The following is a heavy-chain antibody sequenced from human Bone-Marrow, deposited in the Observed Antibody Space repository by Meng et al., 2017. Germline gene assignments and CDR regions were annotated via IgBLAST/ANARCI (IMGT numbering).Heavy chain of an antibody. CDR1: GFTFSDHY. CDR3: ASSRSGSTSWDIDYYYYYGMDV. V-gene: IGHV3-72*01. CDR2: TRNKANSYTT. D-gene: IGHD2-2*01. Sequence: GESLKISCAASGFTFSDHYMDWVRQAPGKGLEWVGRTRNKANSYTTEYAASVKGRFTISRDDSKNSLYLQMNSLKTEDTAVYYCASSRSGSTSWDIDYYYYYGMDVWGQGTTVTVSS. J-gene: IGHJ6*02.